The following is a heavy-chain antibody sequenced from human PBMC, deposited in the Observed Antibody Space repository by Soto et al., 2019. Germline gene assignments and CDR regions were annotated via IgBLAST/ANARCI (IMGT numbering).Heavy chain of an antibody. J-gene: IGHJ4*02. V-gene: IGHV3-23*01. Sequence: DVQLLESGGGLVRPGGSLRLSCGASGFTFNTYSMSWVRQAPGKGLEWVSSISGSGTSTYYADSVKGRFIISRDNSKNTLYLQMNSLRAEDTAVYYCAKISSSTFPADYWGQGTLVTVSS. CDR1: GFTFNTYS. CDR2: ISGSGTST. CDR3: AKISSSTFPADY. D-gene: IGHD6-13*01.